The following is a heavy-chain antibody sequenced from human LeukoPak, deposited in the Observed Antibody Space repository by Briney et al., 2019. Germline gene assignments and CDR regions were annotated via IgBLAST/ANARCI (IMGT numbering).Heavy chain of an antibody. D-gene: IGHD2-15*01. J-gene: IGHJ3*02. CDR3: ARPCSGGSCYSLDAFDI. Sequence: ASVKVSCKASGYTFTGYYIHWVRQAPGQGLEWMGRIIPILGIANYAQKFQGRVTITADKSTSTAYMELSSLRSEDTAVYYCARPCSGGSCYSLDAFDIWGQGTMVTVSS. V-gene: IGHV1-69*02. CDR1: GYTFTGYY. CDR2: IIPILGIA.